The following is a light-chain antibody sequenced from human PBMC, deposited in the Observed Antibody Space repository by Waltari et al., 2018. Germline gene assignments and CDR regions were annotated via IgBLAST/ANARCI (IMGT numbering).Light chain of an antibody. CDR2: DFS. CDR3: CSYRSGTTLV. V-gene: IGLV2-11*01. CDR1: SSDVGRYND. J-gene: IGLJ2*01. Sequence: QAALTQPPSVSKSLGQSVTISCTGTSSDVGRYNDVSWYQQHPGTAPSLLIYDFSKRPAGVSDRFSGSKSGSTASLTISGLQAEDEADYYGCSYRSGTTLVFGGGTRLTVL.